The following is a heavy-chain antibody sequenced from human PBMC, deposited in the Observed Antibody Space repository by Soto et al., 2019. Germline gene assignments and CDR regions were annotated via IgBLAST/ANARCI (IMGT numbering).Heavy chain of an antibody. CDR3: ARDGYSSSWLWFDP. CDR1: GGSISSSNW. Sequence: SETLSLTCAVSGGSISSSNWWSWVRQPPGKGLEWIGEIYHSGSTNYNPSLKSRVTISVDKSKNQFSLKLSSVTAADTAVYYCARDGYSSSWLWFDPWGQGTLVTVSS. V-gene: IGHV4-4*02. CDR2: IYHSGST. J-gene: IGHJ5*02. D-gene: IGHD6-13*01.